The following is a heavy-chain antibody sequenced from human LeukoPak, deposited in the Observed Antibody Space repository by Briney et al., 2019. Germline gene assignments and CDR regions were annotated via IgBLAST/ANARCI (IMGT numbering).Heavy chain of an antibody. CDR3: ARERQGGLGFGELIPLPPIDAFDI. CDR1: GGSISSSNW. V-gene: IGHV4-4*02. J-gene: IGHJ3*02. Sequence: SGTLSLTCAVSGGSISSSNWWSWVRQPPGKGLEWIGEIYHSGSTNYNPSLKSRVTISVDKSKNQFSLKLSSVTAADTAVYYCARERQGGLGFGELIPLPPIDAFDIWGQGTMVTVSS. D-gene: IGHD3-10*01. CDR2: IYHSGST.